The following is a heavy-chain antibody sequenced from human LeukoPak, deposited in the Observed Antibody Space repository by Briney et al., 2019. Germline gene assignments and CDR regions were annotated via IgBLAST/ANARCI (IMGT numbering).Heavy chain of an antibody. CDR3: ARDRAIAARRTKFDP. D-gene: IGHD6-6*01. CDR1: GYTFTSYG. V-gene: IGHV1-18*01. J-gene: IGHJ5*02. CDR2: ISAYNGNT. Sequence: ASVKVSCKASGYTFTSYGISWVRQAPGQGLEWMGWISAYNGNTNYAQKLQGRVTMTTDTSTSTAYMELRSLRSGDTAVYYCARDRAIAARRTKFDPWGQGTLVTVSS.